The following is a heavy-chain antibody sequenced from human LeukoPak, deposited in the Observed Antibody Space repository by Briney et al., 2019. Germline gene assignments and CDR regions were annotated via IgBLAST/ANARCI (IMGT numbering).Heavy chain of an antibody. J-gene: IGHJ3*02. D-gene: IGHD6-6*01. CDR3: ARDSNSGAFDI. Sequence: ASVKVSCKASGYTFTKYCMHWVRQAPGQGLEWMGIINPSGGSTSYAQKFQGRVTMTRDTSTSRVYMEVSSLRPEDTAVYYCARDSNSGAFDIWGQGTMVTVSS. CDR2: INPSGGST. CDR1: GYTFTKYC. V-gene: IGHV1-46*01.